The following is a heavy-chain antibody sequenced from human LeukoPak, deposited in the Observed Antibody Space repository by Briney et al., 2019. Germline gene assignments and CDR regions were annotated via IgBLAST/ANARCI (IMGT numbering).Heavy chain of an antibody. CDR2: IKQDGSEK. J-gene: IGHJ4*02. CDR3: ARRQWELLGEENLDY. CDR1: GFTFSSYW. D-gene: IGHD1-26*01. Sequence: GGSLRLSCAASGFTFSSYWMSWLRQAPGKGLEWVSNIKQDGSEKYYVDSVKGRFTISRDNAKNSLYLQMNSLRAEDTAVYYCARRQWELLGEENLDYWGQGTLVTVSS. V-gene: IGHV3-7*01.